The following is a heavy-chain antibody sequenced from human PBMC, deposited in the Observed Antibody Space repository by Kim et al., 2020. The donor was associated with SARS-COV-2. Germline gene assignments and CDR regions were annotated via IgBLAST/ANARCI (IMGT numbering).Heavy chain of an antibody. CDR2: ISGSGGST. D-gene: IGHD5-18*01. Sequence: GGSLRLSCAASGFTFSSYAMSWVRQAPGKGLEWVSAISGSGGSTYYADSVKGRFTISRDNSKNTLYLQMNSLRAEDTAVYYCAKVGEQPSARPYSYGGSEDDYWGQGTLVTVSS. J-gene: IGHJ4*02. CDR1: GFTFSSYA. CDR3: AKVGEQPSARPYSYGGSEDDY. V-gene: IGHV3-23*01.